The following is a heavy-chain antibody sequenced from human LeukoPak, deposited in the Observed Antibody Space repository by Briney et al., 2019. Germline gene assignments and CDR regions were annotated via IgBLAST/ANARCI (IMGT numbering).Heavy chain of an antibody. J-gene: IGHJ4*02. CDR1: GYSFTSYW. V-gene: IGHV5-51*01. CDR3: ARPHALRGGYNYVDY. Sequence: GESLKISCKGSGYSFTSYWIGWVRQMPGKGLEWMGIIYPGDSDTRYSPSFQGQVTISADKSISTAYLQWSSLKASDTAMYYCARPHALRGGYNYVDYWGQGTLVTVSS. D-gene: IGHD5-24*01. CDR2: IYPGDSDT.